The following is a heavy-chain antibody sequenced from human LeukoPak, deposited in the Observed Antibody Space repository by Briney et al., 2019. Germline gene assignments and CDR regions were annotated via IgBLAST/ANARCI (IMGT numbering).Heavy chain of an antibody. CDR2: INHSGST. CDR3: ARSPDYYDSSGYSNQPGFPDY. J-gene: IGHJ4*02. D-gene: IGHD3-22*01. Sequence: SETLSLACAVYGGSFSGYYWSWIRQPPGKGLEWIGEINHSGSTNCNPSLKSRVTISVDTSKNQFSLKLSSVTAADTAVYYCARSPDYYDSSGYSNQPGFPDYWGQGTLVTVSS. CDR1: GGSFSGYY. V-gene: IGHV4-34*01.